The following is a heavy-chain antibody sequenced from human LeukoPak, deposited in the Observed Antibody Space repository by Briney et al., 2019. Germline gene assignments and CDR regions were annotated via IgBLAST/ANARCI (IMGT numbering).Heavy chain of an antibody. CDR3: ARENDAFDM. J-gene: IGHJ3*02. V-gene: IGHV4-4*07. CDR1: DFSISSGYY. CDR2: IYTSGST. Sequence: SETLSLTCTVSDFSISSGYYWGWIRQPAGKGLEWIGRIYTSGSTNYNPSLKSRVTMSVDTSKNQFSLKLSSVTAADTAVYYCARENDAFDMWGQGTMVTVSS.